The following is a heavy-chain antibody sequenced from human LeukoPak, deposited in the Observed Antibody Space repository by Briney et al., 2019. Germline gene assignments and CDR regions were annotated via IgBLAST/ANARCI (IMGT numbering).Heavy chain of an antibody. V-gene: IGHV3-21*01. CDR2: INSAGSG. J-gene: IGHJ3*01. D-gene: IGHD3-3*01. CDR3: ATSPDFWSP. CDR1: GFTFSSYT. Sequence: RGSLRLSCAASGFTFSSYTMNWVRQAPGKGLEWVAAINSAGSGSYADSVKGRFTISRDNAKKSLSLQMNSLRAGDTAVYYCATSPDFWSPWGQGTMVIVSS.